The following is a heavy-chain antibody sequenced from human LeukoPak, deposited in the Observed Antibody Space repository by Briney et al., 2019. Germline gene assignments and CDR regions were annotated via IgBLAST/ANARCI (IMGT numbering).Heavy chain of an antibody. CDR2: INHSGST. CDR3: ARGSRSTSYPTVVTPPKRFDY. J-gene: IGHJ4*02. V-gene: IGHV4-34*01. CDR1: GGSFSGYY. Sequence: SETLSLTCAVYGGSFSGYYWSWIRQPPGKGLEWIGEINHSGSTNYNPSLKSRVTISVDTSKNQFSLKLSSVTAADTAVYYCARGSRSTSYPTVVTPPKRFDYWGQGTLVTVSS. D-gene: IGHD4-23*01.